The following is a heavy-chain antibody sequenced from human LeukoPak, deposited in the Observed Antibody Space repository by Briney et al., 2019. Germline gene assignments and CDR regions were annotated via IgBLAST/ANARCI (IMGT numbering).Heavy chain of an antibody. CDR1: GFTFSGYA. CDR2: ISGSGGST. V-gene: IGHV3-23*01. Sequence: GGSLRLSCAASGFTFSGYAMSWVRQAPGKGPEWVSAISGSGGSTYYADSVKGRFTISRDNSKNTLYLQMNSLRAEDTAVYYCAKEPYYDILTGYYRSSGFDYWGQGTLVTVSS. CDR3: AKEPYYDILTGYYRSSGFDY. J-gene: IGHJ4*02. D-gene: IGHD3-9*01.